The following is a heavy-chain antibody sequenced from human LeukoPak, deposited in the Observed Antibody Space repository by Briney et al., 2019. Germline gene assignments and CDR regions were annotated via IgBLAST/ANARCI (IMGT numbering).Heavy chain of an antibody. D-gene: IGHD2-2*01. J-gene: IGHJ6*03. V-gene: IGHV3-7*01. CDR1: GFTFSSYW. CDR2: IKQDGSEK. CDR3: ARARTDPIVVVPAANYYYYYMDV. Sequence: PGGSLRLSCAASGFTFSSYWMSWVRQAPGKGLEWVANIKQDGSEKYYVDSVKGRFTISRDNAKNSLYLQMNSLRAQATAVYYCARARTDPIVVVPAANYYYYYMDVWGKGTTVTVSS.